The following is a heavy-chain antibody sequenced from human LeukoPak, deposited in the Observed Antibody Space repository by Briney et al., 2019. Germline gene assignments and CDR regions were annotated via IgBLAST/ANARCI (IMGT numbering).Heavy chain of an antibody. CDR2: IFYSGST. Sequence: SETLSLTCTVSSGSISTSNYYWGWVRQPPGKALEWIGNIFYSGSTYYNPSLKSRVTISVDTSKNQFSLKLSSVTAADTAVYYCARAAWGRYSSGSDYWGQGTLVTVSS. J-gene: IGHJ4*02. CDR3: ARAAWGRYSSGSDY. V-gene: IGHV4-39*01. CDR1: SGSISTSNYY. D-gene: IGHD6-19*01.